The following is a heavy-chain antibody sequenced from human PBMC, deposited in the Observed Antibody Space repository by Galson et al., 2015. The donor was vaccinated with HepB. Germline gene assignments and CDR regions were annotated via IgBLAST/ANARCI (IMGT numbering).Heavy chain of an antibody. CDR2: INAGNGNT. V-gene: IGHV1-3*01. J-gene: IGHJ4*02. CDR1: GGTFSSYA. CDR3: ARDRYDFWSGYSY. Sequence: SVKVSCKASGGTFSSYAISWVRQAPGQGLEWMGWINAGNGNTKYSQKFQGRVTITRDTSASTAYMELSSLRSEDTAVYYCARDRYDFWSGYSYWGQGTLVTVSS. D-gene: IGHD3-3*01.